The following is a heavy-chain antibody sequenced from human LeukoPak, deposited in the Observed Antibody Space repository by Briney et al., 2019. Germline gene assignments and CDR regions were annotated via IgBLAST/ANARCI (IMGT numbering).Heavy chain of an antibody. Sequence: SETLSLTCAVYGGSFSGYYWSWIRQPPGKGLEWIGEINHSGSTNYNPSLKSRVTISVDTSKNQFSLKLGSVTAADTAVYYCARRVRFGDGWVFDYWGQGALVTVSS. CDR1: GGSFSGYY. J-gene: IGHJ4*02. CDR3: ARRVRFGDGWVFDY. D-gene: IGHD5-24*01. CDR2: INHSGST. V-gene: IGHV4-34*01.